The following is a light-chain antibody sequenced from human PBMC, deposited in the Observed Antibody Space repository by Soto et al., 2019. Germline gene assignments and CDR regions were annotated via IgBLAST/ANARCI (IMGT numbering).Light chain of an antibody. CDR1: QSISSW. V-gene: IGKV1-5*01. J-gene: IGKJ1*01. CDR2: DAS. Sequence: GDRCTMTCRASQSISSWLAWYQQKPGKDSKLLIYDASSLGSGVPSRFSGSGSGTEFTLTISSLQPDGFGPYYCQPYNIYIPSALGHGTQQDSK. CDR3: QPYNIYIPSA.